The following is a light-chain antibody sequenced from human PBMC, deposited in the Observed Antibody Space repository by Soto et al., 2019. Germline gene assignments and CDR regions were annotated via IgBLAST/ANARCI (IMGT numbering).Light chain of an antibody. CDR1: QSITIW. Sequence: DLQMTQSPSTLSASVGDRVTITCRASQSITIWLAWYQQKPGKAPKLLIYKASNLESGVPSRFSGSGLGTEFTLTISSLQPDDFETYYCQQYCTYPYTFGQGPKLEI. CDR2: KAS. V-gene: IGKV1-5*03. J-gene: IGKJ2*01. CDR3: QQYCTYPYT.